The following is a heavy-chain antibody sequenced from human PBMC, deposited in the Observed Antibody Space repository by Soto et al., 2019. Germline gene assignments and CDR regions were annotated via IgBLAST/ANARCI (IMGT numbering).Heavy chain of an antibody. CDR3: ARNTVSEGEWEYSSSFDY. J-gene: IGHJ4*02. Sequence: ASVKVSCKASGYTFTSYDINWVRQATGQGLEWMGWMNPNSGNTGYAQKFQGRVTMTRNTSISTAYMELSSLRSEDTAVDYCARNTVSEGEWEYSSSFDYWGQGTLVTVSS. CDR2: MNPNSGNT. D-gene: IGHD6-6*01. V-gene: IGHV1-8*01. CDR1: GYTFTSYD.